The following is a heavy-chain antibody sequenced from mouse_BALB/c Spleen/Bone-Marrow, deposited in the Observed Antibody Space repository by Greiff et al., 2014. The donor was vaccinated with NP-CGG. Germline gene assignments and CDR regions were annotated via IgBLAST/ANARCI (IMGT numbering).Heavy chain of an antibody. CDR3: ATYYYGSSWGFAY. J-gene: IGHJ3*01. CDR1: GFNIKDTY. D-gene: IGHD1-1*01. V-gene: IGHV14-3*02. CDR2: IDPANGNT. Sequence: VQLQQSGAELVKPGASVKLSCTASGFNIKDTYMHWVKQRPEQGLEWIGRIDPANGNTKYDPKFQGEATITADTSSNTAYLQLSSLTSEDTAAYYCATYYYGSSWGFAYWGQGTLVTVSA.